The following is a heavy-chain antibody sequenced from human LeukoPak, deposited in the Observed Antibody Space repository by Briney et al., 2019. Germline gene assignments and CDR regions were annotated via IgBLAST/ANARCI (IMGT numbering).Heavy chain of an antibody. CDR3: ARCLYCSGGSCYPAAYYYYMDV. Sequence: ASVKVSCKASGYTFTSYGISWLRQAPGQGLEWMGWMGAYNGNTNYAQKLQGRVTMTTDTSTSTAYMELRSLRSDDTAVYYCARCLYCSGGSCYPAAYYYYMDVWGKGTTVTVSS. CDR1: GYTFTSYG. V-gene: IGHV1-18*01. D-gene: IGHD2-15*01. J-gene: IGHJ6*03. CDR2: MGAYNGNT.